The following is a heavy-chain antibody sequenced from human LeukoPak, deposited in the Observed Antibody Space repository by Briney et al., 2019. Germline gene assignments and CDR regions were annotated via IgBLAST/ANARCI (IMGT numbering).Heavy chain of an antibody. J-gene: IGHJ2*01. CDR2: SGGDGGST. CDR1: GFTFSDKW. Sequence: GGSLRLSCAASGFTFSDKWMHWVRQAPGKGLEWVSASGGDGGSTYADSVKGRFTISRDNSKNTLYLQMNSLRAEDTATYYCAKALNYWYFDLWGRGNLVTVSS. V-gene: IGHV3-23*01. CDR3: AKALNYWYFDL.